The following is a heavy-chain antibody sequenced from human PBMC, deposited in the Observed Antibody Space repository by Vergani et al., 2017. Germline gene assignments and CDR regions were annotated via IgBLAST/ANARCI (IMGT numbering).Heavy chain of an antibody. D-gene: IGHD6-13*01. CDR3: ARDLAAAGTGVSWFDP. J-gene: IGHJ5*02. CDR1: GGSISSGGYY. V-gene: IGHV4-31*03. Sequence: QVQLQESGPGLVKPSQTLSLTCTFSGGSISSGGYYWSWIRQHPGKGLEWIGYIYYSGSTYYNPSLKSRVTISVDTSKNQFSLKLSSVTAADTAVYYCARDLAAAGTGVSWFDPWGQGTLVTVSS. CDR2: IYYSGST.